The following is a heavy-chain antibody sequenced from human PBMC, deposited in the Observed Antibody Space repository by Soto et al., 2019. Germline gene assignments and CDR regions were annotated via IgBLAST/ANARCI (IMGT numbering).Heavy chain of an antibody. J-gene: IGHJ3*02. CDR2: IDPSDSYT. CDR1: GYSCTSYW. CDR3: ARRGPWDADAFDI. V-gene: IGHV5-10-1*01. D-gene: IGHD1-26*01. Sequence: PGESLKISCTGSGYSCTSYWISWVRQMPGKGLEWMGRIDPSDSYTNYSPSFQGHVTISADKSISTAYLQWSSLKASDTAMYYCARRGPWDADAFDIWGQGTMVTVSS.